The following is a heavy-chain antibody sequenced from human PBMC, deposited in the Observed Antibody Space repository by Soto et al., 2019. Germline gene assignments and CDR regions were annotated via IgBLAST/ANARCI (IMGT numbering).Heavy chain of an antibody. CDR1: GFTFDDDA. D-gene: IGHD2-2*01. Sequence: GGSLRLSCAAAGFTFDDDAMHWVRQAPGNGLERVSGISWYSGSISYAASVKGRFTISRDNAKNSLYLKMNSLRAEDTALYYCAKDSTSPTGWAYFDYWGQGTLVTVSS. CDR2: ISWYSGSI. CDR3: AKDSTSPTGWAYFDY. V-gene: IGHV3-9*01. J-gene: IGHJ4*02.